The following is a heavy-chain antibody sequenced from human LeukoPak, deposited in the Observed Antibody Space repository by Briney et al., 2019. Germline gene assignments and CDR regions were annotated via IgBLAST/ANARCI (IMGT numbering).Heavy chain of an antibody. CDR3: ARLGAGPTYYDFWSGYSSFYFDY. Sequence: SETLSLTCIVSGGSISSSSCYWGWIRQPPGKGLEWIGHIYYSGSTSHNLSLKSRVIISVDTSKNQFSLKLSSVTAADTAVYYCARLGAGPTYYDFWSGYSSFYFDYWGQGTLVTVSS. CDR1: GGSISSSSCY. CDR2: IYYSGST. D-gene: IGHD3-3*01. J-gene: IGHJ4*02. V-gene: IGHV4-39*01.